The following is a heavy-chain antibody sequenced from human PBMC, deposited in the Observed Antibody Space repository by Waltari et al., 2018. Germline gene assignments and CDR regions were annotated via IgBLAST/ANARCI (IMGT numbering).Heavy chain of an antibody. V-gene: IGHV4-39*07. CDR2: IYYSGST. Sequence: QLQLQESGPGLVKPSVTLSLTCTVSGGSISSSSYYWGWIRQPPGKGLEWIGSIYYSGSTYYNPSLKRRVTISVDTSKNQFSLKLSSVTAADTAVYYCASLDAFDIWGQGTMVTVSS. CDR3: ASLDAFDI. CDR1: GGSISSSSYY. J-gene: IGHJ3*02.